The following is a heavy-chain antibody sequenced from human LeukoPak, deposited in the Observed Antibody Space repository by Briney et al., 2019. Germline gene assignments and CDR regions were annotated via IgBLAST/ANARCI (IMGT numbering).Heavy chain of an antibody. J-gene: IGHJ4*02. CDR3: ARQKTGTFDY. CDR2: IYYSGST. CDR1: GGSISSYY. Sequence: SETLSLACTVSGGSISSYYRSWIRQPPGKGLEWIGYIYYSGSTNYNPSLKSRVTISVDTSKNQFSLKLSSVTAADTAVYYCARQKTGTFDYWGQGTLVTVSS. D-gene: IGHD1-7*01. V-gene: IGHV4-59*08.